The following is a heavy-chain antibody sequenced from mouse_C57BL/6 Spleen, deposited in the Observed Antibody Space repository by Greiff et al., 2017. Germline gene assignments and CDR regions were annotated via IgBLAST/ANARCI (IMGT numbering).Heavy chain of an antibody. J-gene: IGHJ1*03. CDR2: INPGSGGT. V-gene: IGHV1-54*01. D-gene: IGHD1-1*01. CDR1: GYAFTNYL. Sequence: VKLQESGAELVRPGTSVKVSCKASGYAFTNYLIEWVKQRPGQGLEWIGVINPGSGGTNYNEKFKGKATLTADKSSSTAYMQLSSLTSEDSAVYFCARTGSSYDWYFDVWGTGTTVTVSS. CDR3: ARTGSSYDWYFDV.